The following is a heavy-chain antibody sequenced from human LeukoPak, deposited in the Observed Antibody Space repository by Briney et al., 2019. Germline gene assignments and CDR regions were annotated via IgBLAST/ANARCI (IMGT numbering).Heavy chain of an antibody. Sequence: GGSLRLSCAASGFTFSNYAMSWVRQAPGKGLEWVSTISTSGSNTYYADSVKGRFTISRDNSKSTLYLQMNSLRADGTAVYYCAKLPYGSVDYWGQGTLVTVSS. CDR3: AKLPYGSVDY. CDR1: GFTFSNYA. D-gene: IGHD3-10*01. J-gene: IGHJ4*01. CDR2: ISTSGSNT. V-gene: IGHV3-23*01.